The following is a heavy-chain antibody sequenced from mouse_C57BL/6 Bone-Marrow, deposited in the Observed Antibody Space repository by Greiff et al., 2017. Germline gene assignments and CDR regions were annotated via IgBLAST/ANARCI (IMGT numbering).Heavy chain of an antibody. V-gene: IGHV5-6*01. D-gene: IGHD2-4*01. CDR1: GFTFSSYG. J-gene: IGHJ2*01. CDR3: AKHGGLRPLDY. CDR2: ISSGGSYT. Sequence: EVQGVESGGDLVKPGGSLKLSCAASGFTFSSYGMSWVRQTPDKRLEWVATISSGGSYTYYPDRVKGRFTISRDNAKNTLYLQISSLQSGDTAMDYCAKHGGLRPLDYWGQGTTLTVSS.